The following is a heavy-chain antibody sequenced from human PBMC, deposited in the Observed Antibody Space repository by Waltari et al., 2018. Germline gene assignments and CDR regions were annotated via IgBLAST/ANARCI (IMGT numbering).Heavy chain of an antibody. V-gene: IGHV1-8*01. CDR2: MNPNSGNT. D-gene: IGHD5-18*01. CDR1: GSTFTSYD. Sequence: VQLVQSGAEVKKPGASVKVSCKASGSTFTSYDINWVRQATGQGLEWMGWMNPNSGNTGYAQKFQGRVTMTRNTSISTAYMELSSLRSEDTAVYYCARGQGQLWLYCYYGMDVWGQGTTVTVSS. J-gene: IGHJ6*02. CDR3: ARGQGQLWLYCYYGMDV.